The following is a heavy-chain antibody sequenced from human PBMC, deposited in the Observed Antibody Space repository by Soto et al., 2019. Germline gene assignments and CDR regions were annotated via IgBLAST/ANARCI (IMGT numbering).Heavy chain of an antibody. CDR3: AHRPTSTEDFYFDY. CDR2: IYWNDDK. V-gene: IGHV2-5*01. Sequence: QITLTESGPTLVTPTQTLTLTCSFSGFSLTTSGVAVGWFRQPPGKAPEWLALIYWNDDKRYSPSLRSRLIVIWDSSKNQVGLTLADVDAADSGTYYCAHRPTSTEDFYFDYWGQGTLVTVSS. CDR1: GFSLTTSGVA. J-gene: IGHJ4*02.